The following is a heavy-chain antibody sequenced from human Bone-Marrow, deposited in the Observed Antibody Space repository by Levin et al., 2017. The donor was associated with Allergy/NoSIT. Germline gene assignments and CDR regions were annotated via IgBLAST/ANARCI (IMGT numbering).Heavy chain of an antibody. J-gene: IGHJ6*02. D-gene: IGHD6-13*01. CDR3: ARVGEFIAAAGRERHDGMDV. Sequence: SVKVSCKASGGTFSSYAISWVRQAPGQGLEWMGGIIPIFGTANYAQKFQGRVTITADESTSTAYMELSSLRSEDTAVYYCARVGEFIAAAGRERHDGMDVWGQGTTVTVSS. CDR1: GGTFSSYA. V-gene: IGHV1-69*13. CDR2: IIPIFGTA.